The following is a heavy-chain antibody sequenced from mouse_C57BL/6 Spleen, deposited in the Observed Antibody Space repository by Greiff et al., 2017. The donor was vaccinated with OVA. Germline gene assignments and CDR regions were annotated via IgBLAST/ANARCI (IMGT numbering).Heavy chain of an antibody. CDR1: GYSITSGYD. Sequence: VQLQQSGPGMVKPSQSLSLTCTVTGYSITSGYDWHWIRHFPGNKLEWMGYISYSGSTNYNPSLKSRISITHDTSKNHFFLKLNSVTTEDTATYYCARDGRGYRYCDVWGTGTTVTVSS. J-gene: IGHJ1*03. V-gene: IGHV3-1*01. CDR3: ARDGRGYRYCDV. CDR2: ISYSGST.